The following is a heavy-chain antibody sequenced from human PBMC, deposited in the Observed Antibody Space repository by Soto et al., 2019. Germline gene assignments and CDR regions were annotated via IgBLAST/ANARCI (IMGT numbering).Heavy chain of an antibody. Sequence: QVQLVQSGAEVKKPGASVKVSCKASGYTFTSYGIRWVRQAPGQGLEWMGWISAYNGNTNYAQKLQGRVTMTTDTSTSTVYMELRRLRSDDTAVYYCARDGADTATGYYYGMDVWGQGTTVTVSS. V-gene: IGHV1-18*01. CDR1: GYTFTSYG. CDR2: ISAYNGNT. J-gene: IGHJ6*02. D-gene: IGHD5-18*01. CDR3: ARDGADTATGYYYGMDV.